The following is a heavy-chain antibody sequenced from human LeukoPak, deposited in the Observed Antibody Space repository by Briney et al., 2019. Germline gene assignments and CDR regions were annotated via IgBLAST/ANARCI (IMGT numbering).Heavy chain of an antibody. CDR3: AKANDYSSNSPFDY. J-gene: IGHJ4*02. CDR1: GFTFSGYG. Sequence: GGSLRLSCAASGFTFSGYGMHWVRQAPGKGLEWVAVISYDGSNKFYPDSVKGRFTISRDNSKNTLYLQMNSLRAEDTAVYYCAKANDYSSNSPFDYWGQGTLVTVSS. CDR2: ISYDGSNK. V-gene: IGHV3-30*18. D-gene: IGHD4-11*01.